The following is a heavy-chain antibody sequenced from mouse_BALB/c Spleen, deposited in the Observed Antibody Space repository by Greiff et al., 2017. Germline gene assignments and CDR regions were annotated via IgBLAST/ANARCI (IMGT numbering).Heavy chain of an antibody. CDR1: GYSITSDYA. CDR3: ARGSDYAWFAY. D-gene: IGHD2-4*01. Sequence: EVQLVESGPGLVKPSQSLSLTCTVTGYSITSDYAWNWIRQFPGNKLEWMGYISYSGSTSYNPSLKSRISITRDTSKNQFFLQLNSVTTEDTATYYCARGSDYAWFAYWGQGTLVTVSA. CDR2: ISYSGST. J-gene: IGHJ3*01. V-gene: IGHV3-2*02.